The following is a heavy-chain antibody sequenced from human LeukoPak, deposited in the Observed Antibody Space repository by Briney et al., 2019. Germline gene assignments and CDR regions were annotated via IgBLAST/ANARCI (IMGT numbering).Heavy chain of an antibody. CDR1: PYTFNKYY. CDR3: ARDSVELERRNWFDP. J-gene: IGHJ5*02. D-gene: IGHD1-1*01. V-gene: IGHV1-46*02. Sequence: GASVKLSCKASPYTFNKYYIHWVRQAPGQGLEWMGVINPSGRSASYAQRFQGRVTMTRDTSAGTVYMDLSSLTSDDTAVYYCARDSVELERRNWFDPWGQGTLVTVSS. CDR2: INPSGRSA.